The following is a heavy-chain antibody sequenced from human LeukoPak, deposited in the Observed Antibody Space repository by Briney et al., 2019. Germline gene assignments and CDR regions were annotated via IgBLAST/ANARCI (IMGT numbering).Heavy chain of an antibody. J-gene: IGHJ4*02. CDR3: ARDCSSATCYAAFDY. CDR2: ISYDGSTK. V-gene: IGHV3-30-3*01. CDR1: GFTFSSYA. D-gene: IGHD2-2*01. Sequence: GRSLRLSCAASGFTFSSYAMHWVRQAPGKGLEWVAVISYDGSTKNYADSVRGRFTISRDNSKNTLYLQMNSLRAEDTGVYYCARDCSSATCYAAFDYWGQGTLVTVSS.